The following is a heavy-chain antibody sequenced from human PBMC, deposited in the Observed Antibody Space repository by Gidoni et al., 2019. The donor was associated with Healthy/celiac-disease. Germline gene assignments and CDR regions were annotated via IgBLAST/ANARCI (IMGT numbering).Heavy chain of an antibody. J-gene: IGHJ3*02. D-gene: IGHD3-16*01. V-gene: IGHV4-31*03. CDR3: AKGRYDYVWGSENAFDI. Sequence: QVQLQESGPGLVKPSQTLSLTCTVSGGSIRSGGYYWSWIRQHPGKGLEWIGYIYYSGSTYYNPSLKSRVTISVDTSKNQFSLKLSSVTAADTAVYYCAKGRYDYVWGSENAFDIWGQGTMVTVSS. CDR2: IYYSGST. CDR1: GGSIRSGGYY.